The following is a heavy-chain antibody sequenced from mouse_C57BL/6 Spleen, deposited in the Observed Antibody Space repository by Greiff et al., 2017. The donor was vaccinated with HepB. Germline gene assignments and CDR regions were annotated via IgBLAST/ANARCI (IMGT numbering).Heavy chain of an antibody. V-gene: IGHV5-17*01. Sequence: EVMLVESGGGLVKPGGSLKLSCAASGFTFSDYGMHWVRQAPEKGLEWVAYISSGSSTIYYADTVKGRFTISRDNAKNTLFLQMTSLRSEDTAMYYCASGLLLTLYAMDYWGQGTSVTVSS. CDR1: GFTFSDYG. J-gene: IGHJ4*01. CDR2: ISSGSSTI. D-gene: IGHD1-1*01. CDR3: ASGLLLTLYAMDY.